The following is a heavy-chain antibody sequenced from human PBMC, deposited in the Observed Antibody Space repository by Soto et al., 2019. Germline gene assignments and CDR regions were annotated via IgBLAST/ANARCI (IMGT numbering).Heavy chain of an antibody. Sequence: GGSLSLSCAASGFTFSSYWMSWVRQAPGKGLEWVSAISGSGGSTYYADSVKGRFTISRDNSKNTLYLQMNSLRAEDTAVYYCAKQDFDWLLYPLSLYYFDYWGQGTLVTVSS. CDR1: GFTFSSYW. CDR3: AKQDFDWLLYPLSLYYFDY. V-gene: IGHV3-23*01. J-gene: IGHJ4*02. CDR2: ISGSGGST. D-gene: IGHD3-9*01.